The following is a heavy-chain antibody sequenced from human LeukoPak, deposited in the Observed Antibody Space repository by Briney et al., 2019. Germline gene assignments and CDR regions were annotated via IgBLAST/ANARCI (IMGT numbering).Heavy chain of an antibody. J-gene: IGHJ3*02. D-gene: IGHD5-18*01. CDR2: IIPIFGTA. CDR3: ARGGDTAMVDAFDI. CDR1: GGTFSSYA. V-gene: IGHV1-69*06. Sequence: SVKVSCKASGGTFSSYAISWVRQAPGQGLEWMGGIIPIFGTANYAQKFQGRVTITADKSTSTAYMELSSLRSEDTAVYYCARGGDTAMVDAFDIWGQGTMVTVSS.